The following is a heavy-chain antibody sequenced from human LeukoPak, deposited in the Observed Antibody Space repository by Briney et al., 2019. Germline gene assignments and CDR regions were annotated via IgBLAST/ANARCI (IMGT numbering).Heavy chain of an antibody. CDR3: ARSRSFVYYFDY. Sequence: GGSLRLSCAASGFTFSSYAMHWVRQAPGKGVEGVAVISYDGSNKYYADSVKGRFTISRDNSKNTLYLQMNSLRAEDTAVYYCARSRSFVYYFDYWGQGTLVTVSS. CDR2: ISYDGSNK. J-gene: IGHJ4*02. D-gene: IGHD2-2*01. CDR1: GFTFSSYA. V-gene: IGHV3-30*01.